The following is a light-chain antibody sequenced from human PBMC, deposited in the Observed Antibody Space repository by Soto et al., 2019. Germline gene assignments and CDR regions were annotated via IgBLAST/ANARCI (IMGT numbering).Light chain of an antibody. CDR2: EVT. CDR3: SSFSSAVAFV. CDR1: SSDIGAYNY. V-gene: IGLV2-14*01. Sequence: QSALTQPASVSASPGQSITISCTGTSSDIGAYNYVSWYQQHPGKAPKLIIYEVTNRPSGISDRFSASRSGNTASLSISGLQAEDEADYFCSSFSSAVAFVFGTGTKVTVL. J-gene: IGLJ1*01.